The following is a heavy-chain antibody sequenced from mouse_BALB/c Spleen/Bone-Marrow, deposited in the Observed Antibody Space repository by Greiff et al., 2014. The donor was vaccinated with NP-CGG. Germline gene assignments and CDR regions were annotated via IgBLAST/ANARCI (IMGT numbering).Heavy chain of an antibody. V-gene: IGHV1S56*01. Sequence: QVQLQQSGTELVKPGASVRISCKASGYTFTSYYIHWVKQRPGQGLEWIGWIYPGNVNTKYNEKFKGKATLTADKSSSTAYMQLISLTSEDAAGYFCARDTMDYWGQGTSVTVSS. J-gene: IGHJ4*01. CDR3: ARDTMDY. CDR1: GYTFTSYY. CDR2: IYPGNVNT.